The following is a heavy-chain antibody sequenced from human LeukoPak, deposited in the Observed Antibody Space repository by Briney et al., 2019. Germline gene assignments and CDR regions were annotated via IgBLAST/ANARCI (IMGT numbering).Heavy chain of an antibody. Sequence: SETLSLTCTVSGGSISSYYWSWIRQPPGKGLEWIGYIYYSGSTNYNPSLKSRGTISVDTSKNQFSLKLSSVTAADTAVYYCARLLYDSSGYYSGHDIWGQGTMVTVSS. CDR1: GGSISSYY. D-gene: IGHD3-22*01. J-gene: IGHJ3*02. CDR2: IYYSGST. V-gene: IGHV4-59*01. CDR3: ARLLYDSSGYYSGHDI.